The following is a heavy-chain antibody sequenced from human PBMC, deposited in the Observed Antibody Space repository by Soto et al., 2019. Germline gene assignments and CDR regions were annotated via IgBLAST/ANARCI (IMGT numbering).Heavy chain of an antibody. D-gene: IGHD6-13*01. J-gene: IGHJ4*02. CDR1: GGSISSGGYY. Sequence: SETLSLTCTVSGGSISSGGYYWSWIRQHPGKGLEWIGYIYYSGSTYYNPSLKSRVTISVDTSKNQFSLKLSSVTAADTAVYYCARVGIAAADLEYWGQGTLVTVSS. V-gene: IGHV4-31*03. CDR2: IYYSGST. CDR3: ARVGIAAADLEY.